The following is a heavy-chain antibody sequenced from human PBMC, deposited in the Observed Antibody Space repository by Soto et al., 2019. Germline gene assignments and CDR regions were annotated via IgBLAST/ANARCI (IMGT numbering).Heavy chain of an antibody. CDR1: GYTFTSYA. CDR3: AREGRRHDFWSGYGRSDYYYYMDG. J-gene: IGHJ6*03. CDR2: INAGNGNT. D-gene: IGHD3-3*01. V-gene: IGHV1-3*01. Sequence: GASVKVSCKASGYTFTSYAMHWVRQAPGQRLEWMGWINAGNGNTKYSQKFQGRVTITRDTSASTAYMELSSLRSEDTAAYYCAREGRRHDFWSGYGRSDYYYYMDGPGKGTTVTVSS.